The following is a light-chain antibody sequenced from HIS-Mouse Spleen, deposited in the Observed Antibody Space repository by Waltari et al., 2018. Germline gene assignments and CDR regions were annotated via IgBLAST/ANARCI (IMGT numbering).Light chain of an antibody. CDR2: WAS. CDR1: QSVVYSSNTKNY. J-gene: IGKJ4*01. V-gene: IGKV4-1*01. CDR3: QQYYSTPLT. Sequence: DIVMTQSPDSLAVSLGERATINCKSSQSVVYSSNTKNYLAWYQQKPGQPPQLLIYWASTRESGVPDRFSGSGSGTDFTLTISSLQAEDVSVYYCQQYYSTPLTFGGGTKVEIK.